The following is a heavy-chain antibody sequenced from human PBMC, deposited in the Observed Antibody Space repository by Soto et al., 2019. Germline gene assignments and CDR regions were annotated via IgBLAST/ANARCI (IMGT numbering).Heavy chain of an antibody. CDR1: GFTLKNYW. J-gene: IGHJ6*02. CDR2: ISSDGTTT. Sequence: GGSLRLSCEASGFTLKNYWIQWVRQAPGKGLVWVSFISSDGTTTYYADSVKGRFTVSRDNAKNTLSLQMNSLRAEDTAVYYCVRDGRNYYGMDVWGQGTTVTVSS. CDR3: VRDGRNYYGMDV. V-gene: IGHV3-74*01.